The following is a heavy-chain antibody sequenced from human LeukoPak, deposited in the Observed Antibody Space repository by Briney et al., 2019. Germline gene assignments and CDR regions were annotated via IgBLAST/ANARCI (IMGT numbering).Heavy chain of an antibody. CDR1: GGSISSSNYY. CDR2: IYYSGST. J-gene: IGHJ4*02. CDR3: ARHFRAAAGKIDY. V-gene: IGHV4-39*01. Sequence: SETLSLTCTVSGGSISSSNYYWGWIRQPPGKGLEWIGSIYYSGSTFYNPSLKSRVTIFVDTSKNQLSLKLSSVTAADTAVYYCARHFRAAAGKIDYWGQGTLVTVSS. D-gene: IGHD6-13*01.